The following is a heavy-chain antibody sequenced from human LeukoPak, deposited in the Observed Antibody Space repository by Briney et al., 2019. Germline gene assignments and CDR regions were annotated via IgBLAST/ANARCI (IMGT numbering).Heavy chain of an antibody. D-gene: IGHD6-6*01. V-gene: IGHV4-39*07. J-gene: IGHJ4*02. CDR1: GGSISSSTYY. CDR2: IYYSGST. CDR3: ARSSYSISNFDY. Sequence: SSETLSLTCTVSGGSISSSTYYWGRIRQPPGKGLEWIGSIYYSGSTFYNPSLKSRVTISVDTSKNQFSLKLSSVTAADTAVYYRARSSYSISNFDYWGQGTLVTVSS.